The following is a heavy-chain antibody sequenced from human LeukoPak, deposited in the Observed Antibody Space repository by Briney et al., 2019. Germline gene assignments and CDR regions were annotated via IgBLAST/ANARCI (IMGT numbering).Heavy chain of an antibody. CDR2: ISGSGGST. J-gene: IGHJ4*02. V-gene: IGHV3-23*01. CDR3: AKDGIGGIYYDSSGYFDN. Sequence: PGGSLRLSCAASGFTFNNYAMSWVRQAPGKGLEWVSAISGSGGSTYYADPLKGRFTISRDNSKKTLYRQMNSLRAEDTPLCYFAKDGIGGIYYDSSGYFDNWGQGTLVTVSS. CDR1: GFTFNNYA. D-gene: IGHD3-22*01.